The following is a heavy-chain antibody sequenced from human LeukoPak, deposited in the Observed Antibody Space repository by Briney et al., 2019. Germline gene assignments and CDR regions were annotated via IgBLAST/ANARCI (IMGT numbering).Heavy chain of an antibody. V-gene: IGHV4-38-2*02. J-gene: IGHJ4*02. D-gene: IGHD5-18*01. CDR2: IYYRGGP. Sequence: PSETLSLTCAVFGYSISSGYHWGWVRHPPGKGLEWIGSIYYRGGPYYNPSLKGRVPISVDTSKNQFSLKLSSVTAADTAVYYWARDRGYSYGIFDYWGQGTLVTVSS. CDR3: ARDRGYSYGIFDY. CDR1: GYSISSGYH.